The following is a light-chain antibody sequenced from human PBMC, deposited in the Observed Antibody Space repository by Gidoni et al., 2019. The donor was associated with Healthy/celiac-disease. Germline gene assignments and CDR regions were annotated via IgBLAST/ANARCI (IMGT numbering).Light chain of an antibody. J-gene: IGLJ3*02. V-gene: IGLV1-40*01. Sequence: QPPPCPGAPGQRAPIPCTGSSSNIGAGYDVHWYQQLPGTAPKLLIYGNSNRPSGVPDRFSGSKSGTSASLAITGLQAEDEADYYCQSYDSSLSASGVFGGGTKLTVL. CDR1: SSNIGAGYD. CDR3: QSYDSSLSASGV. CDR2: GNS.